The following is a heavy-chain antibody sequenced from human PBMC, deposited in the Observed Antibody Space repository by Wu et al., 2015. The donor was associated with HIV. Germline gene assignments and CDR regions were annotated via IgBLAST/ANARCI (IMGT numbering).Heavy chain of an antibody. CDR1: GYTFTGYY. D-gene: IGHD5-12*01. J-gene: IGHJ4*02. CDR2: IKPDSGGT. Sequence: QVQLVQSGAEVKKPGASVKVSCKASGYTFTGYYMHWVRQAPGQGLEWMGWIKPDSGGTNYAQKFQGRVTMTRDTSISTAYMELSRLRSDDTAVYYCARGVYSGYDREVHFDYWGQGTLVTVSS. V-gene: IGHV1-2*02. CDR3: ARGVYSGYDREVHFDY.